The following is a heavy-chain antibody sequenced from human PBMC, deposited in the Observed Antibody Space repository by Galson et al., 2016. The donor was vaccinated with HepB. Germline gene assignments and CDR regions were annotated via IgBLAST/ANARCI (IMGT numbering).Heavy chain of an antibody. CDR3: RGDAAAGPN. V-gene: IGHV3-30*03. Sequence: SLRLSCAASGFVFGGFGMHWVRQAPGRGLEWVAVISNDGSKSRYADSVKGRFTISRDNSKNILYLQMNSLRAEDTAVYYCRGDAAAGPNWGQGTPVTVSS. CDR2: ISNDGSKS. CDR1: GFVFGGFG. D-gene: IGHD6-13*01. J-gene: IGHJ4*02.